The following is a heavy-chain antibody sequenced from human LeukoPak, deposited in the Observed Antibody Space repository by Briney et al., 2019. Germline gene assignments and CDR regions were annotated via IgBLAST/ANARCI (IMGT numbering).Heavy chain of an antibody. CDR2: IYPGDSDT. Sequence: GASLQISCKGSGSIFTSYWIGWVRQLPGKGLEWMGIIYPGDSDTRYSPSFQGQVTISADKSISTAYLQWSSLKASDTAMYYCARQAGYGGNYYYYGMDVWGQGTTVTVSS. CDR3: ARQAGYGGNYYYYGMDV. J-gene: IGHJ6*02. V-gene: IGHV5-51*01. CDR1: GSIFTSYW. D-gene: IGHD4-23*01.